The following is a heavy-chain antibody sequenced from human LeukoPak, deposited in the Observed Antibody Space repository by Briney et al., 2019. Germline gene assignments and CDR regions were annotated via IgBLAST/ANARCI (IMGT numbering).Heavy chain of an antibody. Sequence: GRSLRLSCAASGFTFSSYGMHWVRQAPGKGLEWVAVISYDGSNKYYADSVKGRFTISRDNSKNTLYLQMNSLRAEDTAVYYCAKRRTPVVVEGAFDYWGPGTLVTVSP. V-gene: IGHV3-30*18. D-gene: IGHD2-15*01. CDR2: ISYDGSNK. J-gene: IGHJ4*02. CDR1: GFTFSSYG. CDR3: AKRRTPVVVEGAFDY.